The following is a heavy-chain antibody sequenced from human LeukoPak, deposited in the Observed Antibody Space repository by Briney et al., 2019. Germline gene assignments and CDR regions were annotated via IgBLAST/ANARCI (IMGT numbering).Heavy chain of an antibody. V-gene: IGHV3-23*01. D-gene: IGHD3-22*01. CDR1: GFTFNTYA. J-gene: IGHJ4*02. CDR2: ITGNGDTI. CDR3: ARRGYYFESGAYYYFDY. Sequence: GGSLRLSCAASGFTFNTYAMNWVRQAPGKGLEWVSGITGNGDTIYYVDSVKGRFTISRDNSKNTLYQQMNSLRAEDTAAYYCARRGYYFESGAYYYFDYWGQGTLVTVSS.